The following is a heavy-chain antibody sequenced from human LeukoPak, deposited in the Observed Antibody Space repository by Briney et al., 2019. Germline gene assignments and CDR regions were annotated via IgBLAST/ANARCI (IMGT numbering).Heavy chain of an antibody. J-gene: IGHJ4*02. Sequence: GGSLRLSCAASGFTVSSNYTSWVRQAPGKGLEWVSVIYSGGNTYYADSVKGRFTLSRDNSKNTLYLQMNSLRAEDTAVYYCARGSLRSGWYYFDYWGQGALVTVSS. V-gene: IGHV3-53*01. D-gene: IGHD6-19*01. CDR1: GFTVSSNY. CDR3: ARGSLRSGWYYFDY. CDR2: IYSGGNT.